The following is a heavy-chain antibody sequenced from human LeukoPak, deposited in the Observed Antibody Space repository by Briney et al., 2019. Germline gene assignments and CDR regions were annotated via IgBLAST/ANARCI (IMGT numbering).Heavy chain of an antibody. CDR3: ERDQIQPPHSFDY. Sequence: PSETLSLTCTVSGGSISSYYWSWIRQPPGKGMEWIGFIYYSGSTHYNPSLKSRVTLSVDTSKNQFSLRLSSVTAADTAVYYCERDQIQPPHSFDYWGQGTLVPVSS. V-gene: IGHV4-59*12. CDR2: IYYSGST. J-gene: IGHJ4*02. CDR1: GGSISSYY.